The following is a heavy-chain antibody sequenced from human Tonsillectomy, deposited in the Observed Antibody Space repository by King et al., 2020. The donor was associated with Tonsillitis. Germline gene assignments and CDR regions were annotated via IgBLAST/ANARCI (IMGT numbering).Heavy chain of an antibody. CDR1: GGSISSYY. J-gene: IGHJ4*02. D-gene: IGHD6-19*01. CDR3: ARESGDRGLVYFGY. V-gene: IGHV4-59*01. CDR2: INYSGST. Sequence: VQLQESGPGLVKPSETLSLTCTVSGGSISSYYWSWIRQPPGKGLEWIGYINYSGSTNYNPSLKSRVTISVDTSKNQFSLKLSSVTAADTAGYYCARESGDRGLVYFGYWGQGTLVTVSS.